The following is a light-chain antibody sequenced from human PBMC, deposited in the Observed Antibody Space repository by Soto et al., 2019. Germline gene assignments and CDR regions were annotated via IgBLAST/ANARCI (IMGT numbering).Light chain of an antibody. CDR1: QSISSW. Sequence: QMTQSPSTLSASVGDRGPITCRSSQSISSWLAWYQQKLGRAPRLLIYDASSLESGVPSRFSGSGYGTEFTLTISSLQPDDFATYYCQQYNTYSSLTFGGGTKVDIK. CDR2: DAS. CDR3: QQYNTYSSLT. V-gene: IGKV1-5*01. J-gene: IGKJ4*01.